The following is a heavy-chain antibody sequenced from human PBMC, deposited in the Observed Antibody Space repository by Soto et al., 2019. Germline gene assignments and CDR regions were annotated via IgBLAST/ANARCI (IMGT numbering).Heavy chain of an antibody. CDR1: GGSISSSSYY. CDR3: ARHVGVVVVAAFGY. V-gene: IGHV4-39*01. Sequence: QLQLQESGPGLVKPSETLSLTCTVSGGSISSSSYYWGWIRQPPGKGLEWIGSIYYSGSTYYNPSLKSRVTISVDTSKNQFSLKLSSVTAADTAVYYXARHVGVVVVAAFGYWGQGTLVTVSS. D-gene: IGHD2-15*01. CDR2: IYYSGST. J-gene: IGHJ4*02.